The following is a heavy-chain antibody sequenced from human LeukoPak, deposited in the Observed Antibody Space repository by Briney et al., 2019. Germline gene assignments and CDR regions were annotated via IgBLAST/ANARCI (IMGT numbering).Heavy chain of an antibody. V-gene: IGHV4-59*01. Sequence: PSETLSLTCTVSGGSISSYYWSWIRQPPGKGLEWIGYIYYSGSTNYNPSPKSRATISVDTSKNQFSLKLSSVTAADTAVYYCARSDYGGWFDPWGQGTLVTVSS. CDR3: ARSDYGGWFDP. CDR1: GGSISSYY. D-gene: IGHD3-16*01. J-gene: IGHJ5*02. CDR2: IYYSGST.